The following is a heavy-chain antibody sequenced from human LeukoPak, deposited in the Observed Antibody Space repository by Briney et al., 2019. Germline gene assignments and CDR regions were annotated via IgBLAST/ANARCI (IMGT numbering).Heavy chain of an antibody. J-gene: IGHJ6*02. V-gene: IGHV1-18*01. D-gene: IGHD3-10*01. CDR2: ISAYNGNT. CDR3: ARSSMVRGVNYYYYYYGMDV. Sequence: ASVKVSCKASGYTFTSYGISWVRQAPGQGLEWMGWISAYNGNTNYAQKLQGRVTMTTDTSTSTAYMELRSLRSDDTAVYYCARSSMVRGVNYYYYYYGMDVWGQGTTVTLSS. CDR1: GYTFTSYG.